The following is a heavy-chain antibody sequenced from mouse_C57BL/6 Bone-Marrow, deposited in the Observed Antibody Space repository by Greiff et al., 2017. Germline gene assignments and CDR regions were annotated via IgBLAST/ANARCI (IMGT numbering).Heavy chain of an antibody. CDR3: GRVGGRRFDY. D-gene: IGHD3-3*01. J-gene: IGHJ4*01. CDR1: GFTFSSYA. Sequence: EVHLVESGGGLVKPGGSLKLSCAASGFTFSSYAMSWVRQTPEKRLEWVATISDGGSYTYYPDNVKGRFTISRDNAKNNLYLQMSHLKSEDTAMYYCGRVGGRRFDYWGQGTSVTVSS. V-gene: IGHV5-4*01. CDR2: ISDGGSYT.